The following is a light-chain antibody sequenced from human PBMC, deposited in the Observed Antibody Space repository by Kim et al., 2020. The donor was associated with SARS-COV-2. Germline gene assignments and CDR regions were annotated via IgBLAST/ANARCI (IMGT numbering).Light chain of an antibody. CDR1: QRVSSY. Sequence: ELVLTQSPATLSLSPGERATLSCRAGQRVSSYLAWYQQKPGQAPRLLIYDASNRATGIPARFSGSGSGTDFSLTISSLEPEDFAVYYCQERSNWPLTCGGGTKVEI. J-gene: IGKJ4*01. V-gene: IGKV3-11*01. CDR2: DAS. CDR3: QERSNWPLT.